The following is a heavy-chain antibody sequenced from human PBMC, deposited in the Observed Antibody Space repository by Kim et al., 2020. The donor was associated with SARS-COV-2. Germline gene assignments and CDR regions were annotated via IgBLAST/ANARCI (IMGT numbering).Heavy chain of an antibody. CDR1: GYTFTSYA. J-gene: IGHJ4*02. CDR3: ARTAFRHSSGWYYFDY. Sequence: ASVKVSCKASGYTFTSYAMHWVRQAPGQRLEWMGWINAGNGNTKYSQKFQGRVTITRYTSASTAYMELSSLRSEDTAVYYCARTAFRHSSGWYYFDYWGQGTLVTVSS. V-gene: IGHV1-3*01. CDR2: INAGNGNT. D-gene: IGHD6-19*01.